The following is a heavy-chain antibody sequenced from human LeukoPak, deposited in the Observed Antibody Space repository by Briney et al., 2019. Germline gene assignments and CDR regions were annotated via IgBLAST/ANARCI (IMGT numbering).Heavy chain of an antibody. V-gene: IGHV4-34*01. CDR1: GRSFSNYY. CDR2: INHSGST. CDR3: ARGPRIAAAGQNYYYYGMDV. J-gene: IGHJ6*02. D-gene: IGHD6-13*01. Sequence: SETLSLTCAVYGRSFSNYYWNWIRQPPGKGLEWIGEINHSGSTNYNPSLKSRVTISVDTSKNQFALKLRSVTAADTAVYYCARGPRIAAAGQNYYYYGMDVWGQGTTVTVSS.